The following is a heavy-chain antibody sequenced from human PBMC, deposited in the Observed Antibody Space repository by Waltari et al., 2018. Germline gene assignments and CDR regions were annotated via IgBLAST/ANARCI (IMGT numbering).Heavy chain of an antibody. Sequence: EVQLVESGGGLVKPGGSLRLSCAASGFTFSSYSMNWVRQAPGKGLGWVSSISSSSSYLYYADSVKGRVTISRDNAKNSLYLQMNSLRAEDTAVYYCARRAGSSLYWYFDLWGRGTLVTVSS. D-gene: IGHD6-6*01. CDR2: ISSSSSYL. V-gene: IGHV3-21*01. CDR3: ARRAGSSLYWYFDL. CDR1: GFTFSSYS. J-gene: IGHJ2*01.